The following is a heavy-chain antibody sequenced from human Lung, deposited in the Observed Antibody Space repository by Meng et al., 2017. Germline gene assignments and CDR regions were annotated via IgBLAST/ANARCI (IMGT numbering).Heavy chain of an antibody. V-gene: IGHV4-4*02. CDR3: ARETLRELGLFHY. Sequence: QVPPQGSRPRLVPPSGTLSRDCAVSGDSITRTQWWSWLRQTPGKGLEWIGEISHSGSTVYRPSLQGRVSISLDKSNNEFSLKLTSVTAADTAVYYCARETLRELGLFHYWGQGILVTVSS. CDR2: ISHSGST. CDR1: GDSITRTQW. J-gene: IGHJ4*02. D-gene: IGHD1-7*01.